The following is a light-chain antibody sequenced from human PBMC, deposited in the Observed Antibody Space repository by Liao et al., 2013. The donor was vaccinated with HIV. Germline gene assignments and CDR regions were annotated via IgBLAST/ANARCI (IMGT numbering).Light chain of an antibody. V-gene: IGLV3-21*04. CDR1: NIGSKS. Sequence: SYELTQPPSVSVAPGKTARITCGGNNIGSKSLHWYQQKPGQAPVLVIYYDSDRPSGIPERFSGSNSGNTATLTISRVEAGDEADYYCQVWDSSSNHYVFGTETKVTVL. CDR3: QVWDSSSNHYV. J-gene: IGLJ1*01. CDR2: YDS.